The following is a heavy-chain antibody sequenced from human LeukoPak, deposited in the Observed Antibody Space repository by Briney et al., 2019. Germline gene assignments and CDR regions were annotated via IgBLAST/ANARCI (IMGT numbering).Heavy chain of an antibody. CDR2: INHSGST. D-gene: IGHD3-3*01. CDR1: GGSFSGYY. Sequence: SETLSLTCAVYGGSFSGYYWSWIRQPPGKGLEWIGEINHSGSTNYNPSLKSRVTISVDTSKNQFSLKLSSVTAADTAVYYCARGTILRVFQIWGQGTLVTVSS. V-gene: IGHV4-34*01. CDR3: ARGTILRVFQI. J-gene: IGHJ4*02.